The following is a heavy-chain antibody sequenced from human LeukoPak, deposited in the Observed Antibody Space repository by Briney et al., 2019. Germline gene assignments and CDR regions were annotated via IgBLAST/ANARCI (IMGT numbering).Heavy chain of an antibody. Sequence: PSETLSLTCAVYGGSFSGYYWSWIRQPPGKGLEWIGYIYYSGSTNYNPSLKSRVTISVDTSKNQFSLKLSSVTAADTAVYYCASAPYGDYAFDYWGQGTLVTVSS. CDR1: GGSFSGYY. J-gene: IGHJ4*02. D-gene: IGHD4-17*01. CDR3: ASAPYGDYAFDY. V-gene: IGHV4-59*01. CDR2: IYYSGST.